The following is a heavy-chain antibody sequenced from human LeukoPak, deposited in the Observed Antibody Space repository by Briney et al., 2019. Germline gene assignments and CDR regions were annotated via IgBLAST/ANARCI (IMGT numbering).Heavy chain of an antibody. D-gene: IGHD4-17*01. J-gene: IGHJ4*02. CDR3: AKGPYGDYVETRFDY. Sequence: PGRSLRLSCTASGFTFGDYAMHWVRQAPGKGLEWVSGISWNSGSLGYADSVKGRFTNSRYNDKNSLYLQMNSLRAEDMPLYYCAKGPYGDYVETRFDYRGQGTLVTVSS. CDR1: GFTFGDYA. CDR2: ISWNSGSL. V-gene: IGHV3-9*03.